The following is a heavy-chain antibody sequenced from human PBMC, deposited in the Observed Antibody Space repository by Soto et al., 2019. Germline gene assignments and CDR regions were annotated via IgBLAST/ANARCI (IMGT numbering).Heavy chain of an antibody. CDR2: IYYTGST. D-gene: IGHD1-26*01. J-gene: IGHJ6*02. CDR1: GGAISSGXYY. V-gene: IGHV4-30-4*01. Sequence: PSETLSLTCTVSGGAISSGXYYWTVRRHSPGTGLEWIGYIYYTGSTFYSPSLKSRVTISLDTSENHFSLDMNSVTAAATAVYLCARVSRHNPAYYSVYFMDVWGQGTTVTASS. CDR3: ARVSRHNPAYYSVYFMDV.